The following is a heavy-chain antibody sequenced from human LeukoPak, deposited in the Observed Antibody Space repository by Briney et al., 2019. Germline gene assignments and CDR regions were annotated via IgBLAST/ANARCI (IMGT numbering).Heavy chain of an antibody. D-gene: IGHD3-16*02. Sequence: SETLSLTCTVSGGSISSGGYYWSWIRQHPGKGLEWIGYIYYSGSTYYNPSLKSRVTISVDTSKNQFSLKLSSVTAADTAVYYCARHAFSYYDYVWGSYRYTPFDHWGQGTLVTVSS. V-gene: IGHV4-31*03. CDR3: ARHAFSYYDYVWGSYRYTPFDH. J-gene: IGHJ4*02. CDR2: IYYSGST. CDR1: GGSISSGGYY.